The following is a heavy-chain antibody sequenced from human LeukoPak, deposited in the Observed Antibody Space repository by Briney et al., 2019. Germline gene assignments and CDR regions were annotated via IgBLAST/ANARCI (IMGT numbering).Heavy chain of an antibody. CDR2: IRYDGTNQ. CDR1: GFTFSSYG. V-gene: IGHV3-30*02. D-gene: IGHD1-26*01. J-gene: IGHJ4*02. Sequence: PGGSLRLSCEASGFTFSSYGIHWVRQAPGKGLEWVAFIRYDGTNQYYSDSVKGRFIISRNNAKNTVYLQLHGLRPEDTALYYCAKDQRGTYSRYLDFWGRGTLVTVSS. CDR3: AKDQRGTYSRYLDF.